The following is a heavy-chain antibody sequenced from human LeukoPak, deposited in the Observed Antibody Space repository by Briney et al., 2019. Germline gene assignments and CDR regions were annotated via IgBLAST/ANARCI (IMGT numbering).Heavy chain of an antibody. CDR2: IYSGGSV. Sequence: GGSLRLSCVDSTLSPGGRFVSWVRQAPGPGLEWVSVIYSGGSVYSADSVQGRFTISRDYSDNTVSLQMNSLRVEDTAVYYCARGLGTNYGGYCTDGGCPVYWGQGTLVTVSS. J-gene: IGHJ4*02. CDR1: TLSPGGRF. D-gene: IGHD2-8*01. V-gene: IGHV3-66*01. CDR3: ARGLGTNYGGYCTDGGCPVY.